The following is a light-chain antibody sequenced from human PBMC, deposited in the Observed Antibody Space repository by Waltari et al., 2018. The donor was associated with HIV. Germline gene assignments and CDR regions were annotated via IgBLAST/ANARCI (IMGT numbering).Light chain of an antibody. CDR2: DDS. V-gene: IGLV3-21*02. CDR1: NIGSKT. Sequence: SYVLTQPPSVSVAPGQTARITFGGNNIGSKTVHWSQQKQGQAPVLVVYDDSDRPSGIPERFSGSKSTNTATLTISRVEAGDEADYYCQVWDSSSDHPDVFGTGTKVTVL. CDR3: QVWDSSSDHPDV. J-gene: IGLJ1*01.